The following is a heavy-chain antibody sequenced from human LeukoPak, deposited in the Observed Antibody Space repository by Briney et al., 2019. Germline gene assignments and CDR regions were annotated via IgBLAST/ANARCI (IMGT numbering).Heavy chain of an antibody. D-gene: IGHD1-1*01. CDR2: IYSGGST. V-gene: IGHV3-53*05. CDR1: GFTVSSNY. CDR3: AREKLPETSYYYYYGMDV. Sequence: PGGSLRLSCAASGFTVSSNYMSWVRQAPGKGLESVSVIYSGGSTYYADSVKGRFTISRDNSKNTLYLQMNSLRAEDTAVYYCAREKLPETSYYYYYGMDVWGQGTTVTVSS. J-gene: IGHJ6*02.